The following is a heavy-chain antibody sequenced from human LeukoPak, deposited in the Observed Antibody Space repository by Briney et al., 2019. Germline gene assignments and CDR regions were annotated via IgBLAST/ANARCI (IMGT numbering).Heavy chain of an antibody. Sequence: GGSLRLSCAASGFTFDDYAMHWVRQAPGKGLEWVSGISWNSGSIGYADSVKGRFTISRDNAKNSLYLQMNSLRAEDTALYYCAKDYYYDSSSFLDYWGQGTLVTVSS. CDR1: GFTFDDYA. V-gene: IGHV3-9*01. D-gene: IGHD3-22*01. CDR3: AKDYYYDSSSFLDY. J-gene: IGHJ4*02. CDR2: ISWNSGSI.